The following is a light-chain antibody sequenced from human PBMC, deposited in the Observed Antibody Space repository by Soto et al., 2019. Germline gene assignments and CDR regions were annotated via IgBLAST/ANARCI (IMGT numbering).Light chain of an antibody. V-gene: IGKV3-15*01. CDR3: QQYNNWPPPYT. CDR1: QSVSSN. Sequence: EIVMTQSPATLSVSPGERATLSCRASQSVSSNLAWYQQKSGQAPRLLIYGASTRATGIPARFSGSGSGTECTLTISSLQSEDFAVYYCQQYNNWPPPYTFGQGTKLEIK. CDR2: GAS. J-gene: IGKJ2*01.